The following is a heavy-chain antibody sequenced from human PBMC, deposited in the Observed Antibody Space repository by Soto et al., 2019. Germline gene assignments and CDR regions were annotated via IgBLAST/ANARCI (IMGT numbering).Heavy chain of an antibody. V-gene: IGHV4-31*02. Sequence: ASETLSLTCTVSGASISSGGYYWSWTRHHPGKGLEWIGYIYYSGSTYYNPSLKSRVTMSVDTSKNQFSLKLSSVTAADTAVYYCARDANRYASGSYGMDVWGQGTTVTVSS. D-gene: IGHD3-10*01. CDR3: ARDANRYASGSYGMDV. CDR1: GASISSGGYY. CDR2: IYYSGST. J-gene: IGHJ6*02.